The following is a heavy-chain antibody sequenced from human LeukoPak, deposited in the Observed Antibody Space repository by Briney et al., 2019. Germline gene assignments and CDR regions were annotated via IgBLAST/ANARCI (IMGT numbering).Heavy chain of an antibody. D-gene: IGHD1/OR15-1a*01. J-gene: IGHJ4*02. CDR2: INPSGGST. CDR3: AREWVSGTATGFDY. V-gene: IGHV1-46*01. Sequence: ASVKVSCTASGYTFTIYYMRWVRPAPGQGLEWRGRINPSGGSTSYAQKFQGRVTMTRDTSTSTVYMELSSLRSGDTAVYYCAREWVSGTATGFDYWGQGTLVTVSS. CDR1: GYTFTIYY.